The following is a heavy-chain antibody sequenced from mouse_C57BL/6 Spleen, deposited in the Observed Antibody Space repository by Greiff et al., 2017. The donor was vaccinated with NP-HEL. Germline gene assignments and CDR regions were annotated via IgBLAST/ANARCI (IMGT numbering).Heavy chain of an antibody. V-gene: IGHV3-6*01. D-gene: IGHD4-1*01. J-gene: IGHJ3*01. CDR3: ARDLALTGTLFAY. CDR2: ISYDGSN. CDR1: GYSITSGYY. Sequence: ESGPGLVKPSQSLSLTCSVTGYSITSGYYWNWIRQFPGNKLEWMGYISYDGSNNYNPSLKNRISITRDTSKNQFFLKLTSVTTEDTATYYCARDLALTGTLFAYWGQGTLVTVSA.